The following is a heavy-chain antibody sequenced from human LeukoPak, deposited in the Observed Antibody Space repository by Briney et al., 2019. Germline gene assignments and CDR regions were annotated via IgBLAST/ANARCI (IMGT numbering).Heavy chain of an antibody. J-gene: IGHJ6*02. CDR3: ARGVGWVKSYYYGMDV. CDR1: GGTFSSYA. CDR2: IIPIFGTA. V-gene: IGHV1-69*13. D-gene: IGHD3-16*01. Sequence: SVKVSCKASGGTFSSYAISWVRQAPGQGLEWMGGIIPIFGTANYAQKFQGRVTITADESTSTAYMELSSLRSEDTAVYYCARGVGWVKSYYYGMDVWGQGTTVTVSS.